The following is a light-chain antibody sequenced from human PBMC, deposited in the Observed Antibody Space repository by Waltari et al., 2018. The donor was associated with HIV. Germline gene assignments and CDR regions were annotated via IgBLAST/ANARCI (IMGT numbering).Light chain of an antibody. J-gene: IGLJ3*02. CDR1: SSDTDYYNY. CDR2: EVS. V-gene: IGLV2-14*03. Sequence: QSALTQPASVSGSPGQSITISCTGSSSDTDYYNYVSVSQKHPGEAPKLIIYEVSYRPSGVSNRFSGSKTGNTASLTISGLQAEDEADYYCNSFTTSNTWVFGGGTKVTVL. CDR3: NSFTTSNTWV.